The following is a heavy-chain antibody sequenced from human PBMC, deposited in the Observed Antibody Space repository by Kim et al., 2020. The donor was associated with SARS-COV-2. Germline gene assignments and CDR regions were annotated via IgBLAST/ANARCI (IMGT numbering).Heavy chain of an antibody. D-gene: IGHD3-3*02. J-gene: IGHJ4*02. CDR3: LGAPSISWFDY. V-gene: IGHV3-30-3*01. Sequence: GGSLRLSCAASGFTFSSYAMHWVRQAPGKGLEWVAVISYDGSNKYYADSVKGRFTISRDNTKNTLYLQMNSLRAEDTAVYYCLGAPSISWFDYWGQGTLVTVSS. CDR2: ISYDGSNK. CDR1: GFTFSSYA.